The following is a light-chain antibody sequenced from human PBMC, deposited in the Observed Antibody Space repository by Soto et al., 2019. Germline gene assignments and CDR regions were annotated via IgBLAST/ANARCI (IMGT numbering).Light chain of an antibody. CDR1: QDISIY. V-gene: IGKV1-9*01. Sequence: QLTQSPSSLSASVGDRVTITCRASQDISIYLAWYQQKAGKAPKLLIYFSSTLQSGVPSRFSGSQSGTDFTLTISSLQPDDFATYYCQQLYSYPLTFGAGTKVDIK. CDR3: QQLYSYPLT. CDR2: FSS. J-gene: IGKJ4*01.